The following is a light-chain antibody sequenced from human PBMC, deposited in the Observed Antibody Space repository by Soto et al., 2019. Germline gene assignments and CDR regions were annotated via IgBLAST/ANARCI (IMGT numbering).Light chain of an antibody. V-gene: IGLV2-14*01. J-gene: IGLJ1*01. CDR1: SGDVGYYNY. CDR3: CSYTSSSTYV. CDR2: EVS. Sequence: QSALTQPASVSGSPGQSITISCTGTSGDVGYYNYVSWYQQHAGKAPKLMIYEVSNRPSGVSNRFSGSKSGNTASLTISGLQAEDEADYYCCSYTSSSTYVFXTGTNLTVL.